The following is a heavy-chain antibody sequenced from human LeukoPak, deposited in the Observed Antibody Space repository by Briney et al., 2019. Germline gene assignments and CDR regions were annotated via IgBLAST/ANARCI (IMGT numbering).Heavy chain of an antibody. Sequence: PGGSLRLSCAASGFTFSSYGMHWVRQAPGKGLGWVAVIWYDGSNKYYADSVKGRFTISRDNSKNTLYLQMNSLRAEDTAVYYCARDYDFWSGTRYYYYGMDVWGQGTTVTVSS. CDR3: ARDYDFWSGTRYYYYGMDV. D-gene: IGHD3-3*01. CDR2: IWYDGSNK. CDR1: GFTFSSYG. V-gene: IGHV3-33*01. J-gene: IGHJ6*02.